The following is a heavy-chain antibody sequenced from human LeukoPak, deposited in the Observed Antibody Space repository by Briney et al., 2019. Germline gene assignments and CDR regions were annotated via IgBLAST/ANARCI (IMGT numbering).Heavy chain of an antibody. V-gene: IGHV3-74*01. CDR2: MNSAGSTI. D-gene: IGHD1-1*01. CDR3: IREVQVRASASLGL. J-gene: IGHJ4*01. Sequence: PGGSLTLSCAASGFTISGFWMHWVRQVPGEGLVWVARMNSAGSTINYADSVKGRFTISRDNVRNTLHLQMNNLSLEDTAVYFRIREVQVRASASLGLWGRGTLVTVS. CDR1: GFTISGFW.